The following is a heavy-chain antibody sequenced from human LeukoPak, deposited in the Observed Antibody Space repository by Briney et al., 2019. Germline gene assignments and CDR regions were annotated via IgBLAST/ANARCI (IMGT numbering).Heavy chain of an antibody. V-gene: IGHV4-59*08. J-gene: IGHJ4*02. CDR2: IYYSGST. D-gene: IGHD3-16*02. Sequence: PSETLSLTCTVSGGSISSYYWSWIRQPPGKGLEWIGYIYYSGSTNYNPSLKSRVTISVDTSKNQFSLKLSSVTAADTAVYYCARHGDTFGGVIAPFDYWGQGTLVTVSS. CDR3: ARHGDTFGGVIAPFDY. CDR1: GGSISSYY.